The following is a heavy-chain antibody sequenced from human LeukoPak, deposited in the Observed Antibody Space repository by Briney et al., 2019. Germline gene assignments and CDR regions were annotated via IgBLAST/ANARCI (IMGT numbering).Heavy chain of an antibody. D-gene: IGHD1-26*01. J-gene: IGHJ1*01. CDR1: GGSISSSNS. CDR2: IYHSGST. V-gene: IGHV4-4*02. Sequence: SETLSLTCTVSGGSISSSNSWGWVRHPPGKGLEWIGEIYHSGSTNYNPSLKSGVTISVDKSKNQFSLKLSSVTAADTAVYYCARDRRQVGATTGYFQHWGQGTLVTVSS. CDR3: ARDRRQVGATTGYFQH.